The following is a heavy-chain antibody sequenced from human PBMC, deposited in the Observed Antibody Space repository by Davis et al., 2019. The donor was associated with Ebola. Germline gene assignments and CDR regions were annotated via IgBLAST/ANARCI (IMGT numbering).Heavy chain of an antibody. CDR2: IYNSGST. D-gene: IGHD2-21*02. Sequence: LRLSCSVSGGSFSSGDYFWSWIRQPPGKGLEWIGYIYNSGSTYYNPSLKSRVTISVDTSKNQFSLRLSSVTAADTAVYYCARVRMTDSYYYGLDVWGQGTTVTVSS. CDR3: ARVRMTDSYYYGLDV. CDR1: GGSFSSGDYF. V-gene: IGHV4-30-4*01. J-gene: IGHJ6*02.